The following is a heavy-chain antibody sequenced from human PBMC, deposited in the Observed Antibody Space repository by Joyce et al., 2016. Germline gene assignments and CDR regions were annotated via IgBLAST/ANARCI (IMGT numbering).Heavy chain of an antibody. CDR3: AKDRETSAVLDF. CDR1: GFTFRSYG. J-gene: IGHJ4*02. V-gene: IGHV3-30*18. D-gene: IGHD6-25*01. Sequence: QAQLVESGGGVVQPGRSLRLSCAVSGFTFRSYGMHWVRKAPGKGREWVAVISNDGKNKNYADSVKGRFTVSRDNSKKILSLQMNSLRPEDTAVYYCAKDRETSAVLDFWGQGTPVTVSS. CDR2: ISNDGKNK.